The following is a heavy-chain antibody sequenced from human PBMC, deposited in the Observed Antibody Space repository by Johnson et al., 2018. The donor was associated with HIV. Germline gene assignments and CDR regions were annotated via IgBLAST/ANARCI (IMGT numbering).Heavy chain of an antibody. CDR1: GFTFSSYA. J-gene: IGHJ3*02. Sequence: QVQLVESGGGVVQPGRSLRLSCAASGFTFSSYAMHWVRQAPGKGLEWVAVISYDGSNKYYADSVKGRFTISRDNSKNTLYLQMNSLRAEDTAVYYCARYVMYYYDSSGYSGAFDIWGQGTMVTVSS. CDR3: ARYVMYYYDSSGYSGAFDI. D-gene: IGHD3-22*01. V-gene: IGHV3-30-3*01. CDR2: ISYDGSNK.